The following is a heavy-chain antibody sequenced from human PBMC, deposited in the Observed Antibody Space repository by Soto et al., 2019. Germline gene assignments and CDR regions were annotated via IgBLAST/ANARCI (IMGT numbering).Heavy chain of an antibody. CDR1: GGSISSYY. V-gene: IGHV4-59*01. Sequence: SETLSLTCTVSGGSISSYYWSWIRQPPGKGLEWIGYIYYSGSTNYNPSLKSRVTISVDTSKNQFSLKLSSVTAEDTAFYYCVKDESINWYSGHFRHWGQGTLVTVSS. D-gene: IGHD6-13*01. CDR3: VKDESINWYSGHFRH. J-gene: IGHJ1*01. CDR2: IYYSGST.